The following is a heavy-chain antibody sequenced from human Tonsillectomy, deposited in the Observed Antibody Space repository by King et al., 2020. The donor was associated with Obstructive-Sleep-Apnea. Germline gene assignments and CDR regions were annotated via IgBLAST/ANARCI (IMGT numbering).Heavy chain of an antibody. CDR2: IYPVVFET. Sequence: QLVQSGAEVKKPGEALKISCKGSGYSFTRYWIGCVRQMPGKSLEGLWNIYPVVFETRYSPSFQGQVTISPDKSISTAYLQWCSLQSPDTAMYYCARRSSSSWYGAFDIWGQGTMVTVSS. CDR1: GYSFTRYW. J-gene: IGHJ3*02. V-gene: IGHV5-51*01. D-gene: IGHD6-13*01. CDR3: ARRSSSSWYGAFDI.